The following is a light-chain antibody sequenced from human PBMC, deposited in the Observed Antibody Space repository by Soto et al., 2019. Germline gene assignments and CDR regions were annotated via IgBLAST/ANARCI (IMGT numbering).Light chain of an antibody. J-gene: IGKJ4*01. V-gene: IGKV2-28*01. CDR3: MQALQTPT. Sequence: VMTQSPLSLSVTPGEPASISCRSSQSLLHSNGSNYLGWYLQKPGHSPQLLIYLGSNRASGVPERFSGSGSGTDFTLKISRVETEDVGVYYCMQALQTPTFGGGTKVEVK. CDR2: LGS. CDR1: QSLLHSNGSNY.